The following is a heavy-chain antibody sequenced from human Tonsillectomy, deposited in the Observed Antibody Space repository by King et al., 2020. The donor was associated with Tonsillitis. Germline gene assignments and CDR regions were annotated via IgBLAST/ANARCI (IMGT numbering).Heavy chain of an antibody. CDR2: IYHCGST. V-gene: IGHV4-34*01. D-gene: IGHD4-11*01. Sequence: VQLQQWGAGLLKPSETLSLTCAVYGWSFSVYYWTWIRQPPGKGLEWIGEIYHCGSTNYNPSLKSRVTISLDTSKKQFSLKLSSVTAADTAVYYCARYLPSNPYPGAFDIWSQGTMVTVSS. J-gene: IGHJ3*02. CDR1: GWSFSVYY. CDR3: ARYLPSNPYPGAFDI.